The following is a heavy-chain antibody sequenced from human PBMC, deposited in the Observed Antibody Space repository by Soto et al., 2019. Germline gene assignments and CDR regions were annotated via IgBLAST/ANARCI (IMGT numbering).Heavy chain of an antibody. CDR1: GGTFSSYA. CDR2: IIPIFGTA. V-gene: IGHV1-69*12. D-gene: IGHD2-2*01. J-gene: IGHJ5*02. CDR3: ARILGDIALVPAAIGWFDP. Sequence: QVQLVQSGAEVKKPGSSVKVSCKASGGTFSSYAINWVRQAPGQGLEWMGGIIPIFGTANYAQKFQGRVTITADESTSTAYMELSSLTSEDTAVYYCARILGDIALVPAAIGWFDPWGQGTPVTVSS.